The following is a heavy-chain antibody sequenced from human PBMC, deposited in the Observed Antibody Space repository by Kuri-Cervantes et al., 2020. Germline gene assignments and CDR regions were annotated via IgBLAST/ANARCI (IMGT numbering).Heavy chain of an antibody. D-gene: IGHD3-10*01. CDR1: GFTFSSYW. CDR2: IKLDGSEK. V-gene: IGHV3-7*01. CDR3: ASLKMVRGVIGY. Sequence: GESLKISCAASGFTFSSYWMSWVRQAPGKGLEWVANIKLDGSEKDYVDSVKGRFTISRDNAKNSLYLQTNSLRDEDTAVYYCASLKMVRGVIGYWGQGTLVTVSS. J-gene: IGHJ4*02.